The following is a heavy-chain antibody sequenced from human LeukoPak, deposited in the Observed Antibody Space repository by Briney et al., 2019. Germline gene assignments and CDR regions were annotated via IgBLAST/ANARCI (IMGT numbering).Heavy chain of an antibody. D-gene: IGHD3-10*01. Sequence: GASVTVSCKASGYTFTTYGISWVRQAPGQGLEWMGWISPYNNNTNHAQTFQGRVTMTTDTSTSTAYMELRNLRSDDTAVYYCARGVGSGKYGLWFDPWGEGTQVTVSS. V-gene: IGHV1-18*01. CDR3: ARGVGSGKYGLWFDP. J-gene: IGHJ5*02. CDR1: GYTFTTYG. CDR2: ISPYNNNT.